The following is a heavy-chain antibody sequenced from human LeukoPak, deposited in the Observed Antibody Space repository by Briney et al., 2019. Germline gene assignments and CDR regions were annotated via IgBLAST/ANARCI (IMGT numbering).Heavy chain of an antibody. J-gene: IGHJ6*04. D-gene: IGHD3-10*01. CDR2: ISSSGSTI. CDR1: GFTFSSYS. CDR3: ARDLGFGELLSDYYYYYGMDV. Sequence: GGSLRLSCAASGFTFSSYSMNWVRQAPGKGLEWVSYISSSGSTIYYADSVKGRFTISRDNAKNSLYLQMNSLRAEDTAVYYCARDLGFGELLSDYYYYYGMDVWGKGTTVTVSS. V-gene: IGHV3-48*04.